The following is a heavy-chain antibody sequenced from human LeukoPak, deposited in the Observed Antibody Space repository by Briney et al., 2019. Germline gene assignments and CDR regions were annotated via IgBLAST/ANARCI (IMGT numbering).Heavy chain of an antibody. D-gene: IGHD6-19*01. CDR1: GYSTSSTYY. V-gene: IGHV4-38-2*02. J-gene: IGHJ3*02. CDR3: ARVRMSGWTLGYAFDI. CDR2: INHSGST. Sequence: SETLSLTCTVSGYSTSSTYYWGWIRQPPGKGLEWIGEINHSGSTNYNPSLKSRVTISVDTSKNQFSLKLSSVTAADTAVYYCARVRMSGWTLGYAFDIWGQGTMVTVSS.